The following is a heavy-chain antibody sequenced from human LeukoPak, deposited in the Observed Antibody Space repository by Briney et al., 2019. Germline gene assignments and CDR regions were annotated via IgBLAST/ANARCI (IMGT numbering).Heavy chain of an antibody. J-gene: IGHJ4*02. Sequence: PGGSLRLSCAASGFTFSGYALHWVRQAPGKGLEWVAVISNDANNKHYADSVKGRFTISRDNSKNTQYLQMNSLRPEDTAVYYCARGAGASGGRDYYSDYWGQGMLVAVSS. D-gene: IGHD6-13*01. CDR1: GFTFSGYA. CDR2: ISNDANNK. V-gene: IGHV3-30*04. CDR3: ARGAGASGGRDYYSDY.